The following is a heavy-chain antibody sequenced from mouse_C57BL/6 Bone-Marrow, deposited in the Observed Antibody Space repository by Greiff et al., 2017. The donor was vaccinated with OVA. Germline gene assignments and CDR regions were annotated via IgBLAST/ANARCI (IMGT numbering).Heavy chain of an antibody. J-gene: IGHJ1*03. D-gene: IGHD3-2*02. CDR3: ARNEGDRQLRFYWYFDV. Sequence: EVQLVESGPELVKPGASVKISCKASGYSFTDYNMNWVKQSNGKSLEWIGVINPNYGTTSYNQKFKGKATLTVDQSSSTAYMQLNSLTSEDSAVYYCARNEGDRQLRFYWYFDVWGTGTTVTVSS. V-gene: IGHV1-39*01. CDR1: GYSFTDYN. CDR2: INPNYGTT.